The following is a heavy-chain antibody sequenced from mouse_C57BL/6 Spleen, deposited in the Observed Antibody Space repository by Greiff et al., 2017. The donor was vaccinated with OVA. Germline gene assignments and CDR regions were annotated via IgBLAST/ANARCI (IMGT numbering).Heavy chain of an antibody. CDR3: ARSSYYGSPFDY. D-gene: IGHD1-1*01. CDR2: IHPNSGST. J-gene: IGHJ2*01. Sequence: QVQLQQPGAELVKPGASVKLSCKASGYTFTSYWMHWVKQRPGQGLEWIGMIHPNSGSTNYNEKFKSKATLTVDKSSSTAYMQLSSLTSEDSAVYYCARSSYYGSPFDYWGQGTTLTVSS. CDR1: GYTFTSYW. V-gene: IGHV1-64*01.